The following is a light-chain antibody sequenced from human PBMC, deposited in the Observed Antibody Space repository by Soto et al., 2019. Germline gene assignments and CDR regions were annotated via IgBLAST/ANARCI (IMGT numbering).Light chain of an antibody. J-gene: IGKJ2*01. Sequence: DIVMTQSPDSLAVSLGERAIINCKSSQSVFSSAAKKDYLAWFQQKAGQAPKTLIYDVSTRKPGVPDRFSGSGSGTECTLTISNLQAEDVATYYCQQYLSAPLTFGQGTKVEIK. CDR1: QSVFSSAAKKDY. CDR3: QQYLSAPLT. V-gene: IGKV4-1*01. CDR2: DVS.